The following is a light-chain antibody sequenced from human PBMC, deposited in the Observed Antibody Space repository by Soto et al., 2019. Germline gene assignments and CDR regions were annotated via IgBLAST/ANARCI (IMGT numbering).Light chain of an antibody. CDR2: EVS. Sequence: QSALTQPVSVSGSPGQSITISCTGTSSDVGDYNYVSWYQQHPGKAPKFMIYEVSNRPSGVSDRFSGSKSGNTASLTISGLQAEDEADYHCSSYTNSSTYVIFGGGTKLTVL. CDR1: SSDVGDYNY. V-gene: IGLV2-14*01. CDR3: SSYTNSSTYVI. J-gene: IGLJ2*01.